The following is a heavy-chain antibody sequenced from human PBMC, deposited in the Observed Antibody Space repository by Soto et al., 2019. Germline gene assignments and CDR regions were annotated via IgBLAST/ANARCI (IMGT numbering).Heavy chain of an antibody. J-gene: IGHJ5*02. D-gene: IGHD3-3*01. V-gene: IGHV4-39*01. CDR1: GGSISSSSYY. Sequence: SETLSLTCTVSGGSISSSSYYWGWIRQPPGKGLEWIGSIYYSGSTYYNPSLKSRVTISVDTSKNQFSLKLSSVTAADTAVYYCARHLRFLERLNPMDWFDPWGQGTLVTVSS. CDR2: IYYSGST. CDR3: ARHLRFLERLNPMDWFDP.